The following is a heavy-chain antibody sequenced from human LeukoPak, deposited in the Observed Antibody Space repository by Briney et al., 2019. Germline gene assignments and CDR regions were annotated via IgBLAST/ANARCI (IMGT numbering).Heavy chain of an antibody. D-gene: IGHD1-1*01. Sequence: GGSLRLSCAASGFTFSSYAMSWVRQAPGKGLAWVSAISGSGGSTYYADSVKGRFTISRDNSKNTLYLQMNSLRAEDTAVYYWAIGYGASGAEYFQHGGQGTLVTVSS. J-gene: IGHJ1*01. CDR1: GFTFSSYA. V-gene: IGHV3-23*01. CDR3: AIGYGASGAEYFQH. CDR2: ISGSGGST.